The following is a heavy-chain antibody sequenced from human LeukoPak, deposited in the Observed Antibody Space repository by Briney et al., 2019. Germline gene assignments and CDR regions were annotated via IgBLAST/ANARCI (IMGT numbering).Heavy chain of an antibody. V-gene: IGHV4-59*12. CDR3: ATNSGWRFDY. CDR1: GGSMISCY. Sequence: PSETLSLTCTVSGGSMISCYWSWIRQPPGKGLEWIGYVSYSGNTNYNPSLNSRVTISLDNSKNQFSLKLSSVTAADTAVYYCATNSGWRFDYWGQGTLVTVSS. CDR2: VSYSGNT. D-gene: IGHD6-19*01. J-gene: IGHJ4*02.